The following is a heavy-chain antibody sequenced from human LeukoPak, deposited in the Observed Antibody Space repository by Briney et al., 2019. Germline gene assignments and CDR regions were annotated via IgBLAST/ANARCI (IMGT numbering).Heavy chain of an antibody. V-gene: IGHV4-39*07. CDR1: GGSISSSSYY. D-gene: IGHD6-6*01. CDR2: IYYSGST. Sequence: PSETLSLTCTVSGGSISSSSYYWGWIRQPPGKGLEWIGSIYYSGSTYYNPSLKSRVTISVDTSKNQFSLKLSSVTAADTAVYYCARGVYSSSSGRVYYYYYMDVWGKGTTVTVSS. J-gene: IGHJ6*03. CDR3: ARGVYSSSSGRVYYYYYMDV.